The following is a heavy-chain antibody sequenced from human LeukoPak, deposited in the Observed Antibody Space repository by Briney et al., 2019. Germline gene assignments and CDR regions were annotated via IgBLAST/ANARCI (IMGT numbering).Heavy chain of an antibody. D-gene: IGHD2-2*01. V-gene: IGHV4-39*07. J-gene: IGHJ5*02. CDR3: AREVDAAAAYNWFDP. CDR1: GGSISSGSYY. Sequence: PSETLSLTCTVSGGSISSGSYYWVWIRQPPGKGLEWIGTIYYSGTTYYNPSPKSRVTISVDTSKNQFSLRLSSVTAADTAVYYCAREVDAAAAYNWFDPWGQGTLVTVSS. CDR2: IYYSGTT.